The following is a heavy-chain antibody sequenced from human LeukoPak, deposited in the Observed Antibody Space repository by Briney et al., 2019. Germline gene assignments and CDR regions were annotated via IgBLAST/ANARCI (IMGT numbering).Heavy chain of an antibody. CDR2: IYHSGST. J-gene: IGHJ6*04. V-gene: IGHV4-38-2*02. D-gene: IGHD1-26*01. Sequence: SETLSLTCTVSGYSISSGYYWGWIRQPPGKGLEWIGNIYHSGSTYYNPSLKSRVTISVDTSKNQFSLKLSSVTAADTAVYYCARHKMWARYAFDVWGKGTTVTISS. CDR1: GYSISSGYY. CDR3: ARHKMWARYAFDV.